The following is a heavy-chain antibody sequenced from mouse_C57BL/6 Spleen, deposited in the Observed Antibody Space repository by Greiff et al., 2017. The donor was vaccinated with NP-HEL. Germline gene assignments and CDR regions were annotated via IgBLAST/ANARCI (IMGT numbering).Heavy chain of an antibody. J-gene: IGHJ3*01. Sequence: QVQLQQPGAELVKPGASVKMSCKASGYTFTSYWITWVKQRPGQGLEWIGDIYPGSGSTNYNEKFKSKATLTVDTSSSTAYMQLSSLTSEDSAVYYCARWWDYDSACFAYWGQGTLVTVSA. CDR2: IYPGSGST. D-gene: IGHD2-4*01. V-gene: IGHV1-55*01. CDR3: ARWWDYDSACFAY. CDR1: GYTFTSYW.